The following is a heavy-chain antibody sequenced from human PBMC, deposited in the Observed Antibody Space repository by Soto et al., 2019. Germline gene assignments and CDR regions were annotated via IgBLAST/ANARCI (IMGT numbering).Heavy chain of an antibody. CDR2: ISLYSDGT. D-gene: IGHD2-2*01. J-gene: IGHJ5*02. CDR1: GYTFSNYG. Sequence: QVQLVQSGGEVKRPGASVKVSCKTSGYTFSNYGINWVRQAPVQTLEWLGWISLYSDGTNYAQKFQGRVSMTTDTSTTTAYMELRSLRSDDTAVYYGARVVPGAEAWFGPWGQGTLVTVSS. CDR3: ARVVPGAEAWFGP. V-gene: IGHV1-18*01.